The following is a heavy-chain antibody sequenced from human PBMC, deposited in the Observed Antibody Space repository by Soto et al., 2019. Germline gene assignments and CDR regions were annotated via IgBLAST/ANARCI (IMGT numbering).Heavy chain of an antibody. CDR2: IYPGDSDT. CDR1: GYSFTSYW. D-gene: IGHD2-21*02. CDR3: ARAAYCGGDCYPALGYYGMDV. V-gene: IGHV5-51*01. Sequence: PGESLKISCKGSGYSFTSYWIGWVRQMPGKGLEWMGIIYPGDSDTRYSPSFQGQVTISADKSISTAYLQWSSLKASDTAMYYCARAAYCGGDCYPALGYYGMDVWGQGTTVTVSS. J-gene: IGHJ6*02.